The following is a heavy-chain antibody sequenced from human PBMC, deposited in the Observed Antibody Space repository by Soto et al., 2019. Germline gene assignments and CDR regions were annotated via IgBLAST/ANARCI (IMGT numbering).Heavy chain of an antibody. D-gene: IGHD1-1*01. Sequence: EVQLLESGGGLAQPGGSLRLSCEASGFTFSSYAMTWVRQASGKGLEWVSGISGSGDSTHYAGSVKGRFTISRDNSKNTLYLQMSSLRAEDTAVYYCAKETAGKTWGQGTLVTVSS. V-gene: IGHV3-23*01. CDR2: ISGSGDST. CDR3: AKETAGKT. J-gene: IGHJ4*02. CDR1: GFTFSSYA.